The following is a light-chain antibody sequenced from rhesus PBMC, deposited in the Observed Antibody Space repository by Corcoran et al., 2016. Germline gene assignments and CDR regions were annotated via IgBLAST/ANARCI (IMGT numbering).Light chain of an antibody. V-gene: IGKV1-69*01. Sequence: DIQMTQSPSSLSASVGDRVTITCRASQGISNWLAWYQQKPGTAPKLLIYRASNLETGVPSRFSGSGSGTDFTLTISSLQPEDFATYYCLQFASDPFTFGPGTKLDIK. CDR1: QGISNW. CDR3: LQFASDPFT. CDR2: RAS. J-gene: IGKJ3*01.